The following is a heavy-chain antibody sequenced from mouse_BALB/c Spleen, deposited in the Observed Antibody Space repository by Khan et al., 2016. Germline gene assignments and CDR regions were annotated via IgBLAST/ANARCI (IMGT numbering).Heavy chain of an antibody. V-gene: IGHV1-9*01. J-gene: IGHJ4*01. CDR3: ARRGTTMDY. CDR2: ILPGSGSS. D-gene: IGHD2-14*01. CDR1: GYTFSSYW. Sequence: QVQLLQSGAELMKPGASVKISCKTTGYTFSSYWIEWVKQRPGHGLEWIGEILPGSGSSNYNEKFKDKATFTADTSSNTAYMQLSSLTSEDSAVYYCARRGTTMDYWGQGTSVTVSS.